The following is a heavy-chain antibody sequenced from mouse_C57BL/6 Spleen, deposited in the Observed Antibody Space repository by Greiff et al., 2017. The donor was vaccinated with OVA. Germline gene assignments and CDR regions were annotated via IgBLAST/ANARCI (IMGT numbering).Heavy chain of an antibody. V-gene: IGHV6-3*01. CDR2: IRLKSDNYAT. D-gene: IGHD2-3*01. CDR1: GFTFSNYW. J-gene: IGHJ4*01. CDR3: TSGYDGYYEDAMDY. Sequence: DVKLQESGGGLVQPGGSMKLSCVASGFTFSNYWMNWVRQSPEKGLEWVAQIRLKSDNYATHYAESVKGRFTISRDDSKSSVYLQMNNLRAEDTGIYYCTSGYDGYYEDAMDYWGQGTSVTVSS.